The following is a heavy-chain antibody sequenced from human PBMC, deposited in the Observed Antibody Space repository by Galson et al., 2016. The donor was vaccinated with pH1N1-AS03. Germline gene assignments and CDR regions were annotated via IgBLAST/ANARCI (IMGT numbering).Heavy chain of an antibody. CDR1: GFTFSDFY. Sequence: LRLSCAASGFTFSDFYMIWIRQAPGKGLEWIGHVYSPGRSKYNPSLKSRVTLSLDTTTNQFSLKMTSVTPADTAIYYCARMTYNDFLDSWGQGRPVTVSS. CDR3: ARMTYNDFLDS. V-gene: IGHV4-59*01. CDR2: VYSPGRS. D-gene: IGHD1-14*01. J-gene: IGHJ4*02.